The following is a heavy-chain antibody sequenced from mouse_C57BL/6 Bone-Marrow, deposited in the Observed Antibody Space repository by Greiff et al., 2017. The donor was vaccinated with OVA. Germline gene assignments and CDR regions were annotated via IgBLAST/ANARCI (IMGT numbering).Heavy chain of an antibody. J-gene: IGHJ2*01. V-gene: IGHV5-16*01. CDR2: INYDGSST. CDR1: GFTFSDYY. Sequence: EVKLMESEGGLVQPGSSMKLSCTASGFTFSDYYMAWVRQVPEKGLEWVANINYDGSSTYYMDSLKSRFIISRDNAKNILYLQMSSLKSEDTATYYCARLRGLFDYWGQGTTLTVSS. D-gene: IGHD1-1*01. CDR3: ARLRGLFDY.